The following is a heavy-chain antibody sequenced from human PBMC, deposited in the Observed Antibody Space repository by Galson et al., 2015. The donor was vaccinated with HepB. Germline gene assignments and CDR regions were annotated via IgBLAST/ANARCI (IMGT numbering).Heavy chain of an antibody. CDR2: ISYDGTNK. J-gene: IGHJ4*02. CDR3: ARPRDYYDLWSGFDY. CDR1: GFTFSAYS. V-gene: IGHV3-30-3*01. D-gene: IGHD3-3*01. Sequence: SLRLSCAASGFTFSAYSMHWVRQAPGKGLEWVAGISYDGTNKYYADAVKGRLTISRDSSKNTLYLQMNSLRAEDTAVYYCARPRDYYDLWSGFDYWGQGTLVTVSS.